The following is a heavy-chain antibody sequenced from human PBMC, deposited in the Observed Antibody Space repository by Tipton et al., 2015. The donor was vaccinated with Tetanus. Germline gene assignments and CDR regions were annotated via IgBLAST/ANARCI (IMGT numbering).Heavy chain of an antibody. CDR1: GFIFSSYG. V-gene: IGHV3-33*01. CDR2: SWYDGTDK. J-gene: IGHJ4*02. D-gene: IGHD2-15*01. Sequence: AASGFIFSSYGIHWVRQAPGKVLEWLAVSWYDGTDKYYADSVKGRLTISRDNSKNTLYLQMNSLRAEDTALYYCAREADCSGGSCFSGDFDTWGQGTQVTVSS. CDR3: AREADCSGGSCFSGDFDT.